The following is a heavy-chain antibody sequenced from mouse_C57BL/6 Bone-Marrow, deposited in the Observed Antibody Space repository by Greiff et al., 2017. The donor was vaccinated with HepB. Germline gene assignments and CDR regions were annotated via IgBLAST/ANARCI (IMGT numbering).Heavy chain of an antibody. CDR3: TTGATVVATGAY. D-gene: IGHD1-1*01. V-gene: IGHV14-4*01. CDR2: IDPENGDT. Sequence: EVMLVESGAELVRPGASVKLSCTASGFNIKDDYMHWVKQRPEQGLEWIGWIDPENGDTEYASKFQGKATITADTSSNTAYLQLSSLTSEDTAVYYCTTGATVVATGAYWGQGTLVTVSA. CDR1: GFNIKDDY. J-gene: IGHJ3*01.